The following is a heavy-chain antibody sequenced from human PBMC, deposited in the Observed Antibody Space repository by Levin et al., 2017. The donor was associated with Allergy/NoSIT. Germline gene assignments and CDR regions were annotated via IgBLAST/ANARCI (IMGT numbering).Heavy chain of an antibody. D-gene: IGHD4-17*01. V-gene: IGHV4-61*01. Sequence: SQTLSLPCTVSGVSVSSKSSYWSWIRQPPGKALEWIGYIYYTGNTDYNPSLKSRVTMSLGTSKNQFSLQMSSVTAADTAVYSCAREINDYGDYGAFDVWGQGTMVTVSS. J-gene: IGHJ3*01. CDR3: AREINDYGDYGAFDV. CDR1: GVSVSSKSSY. CDR2: IYYTGNT.